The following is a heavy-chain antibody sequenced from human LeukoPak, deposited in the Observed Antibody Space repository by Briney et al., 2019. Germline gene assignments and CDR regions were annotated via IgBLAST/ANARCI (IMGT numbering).Heavy chain of an antibody. CDR1: GFTFSSYY. J-gene: IGHJ5*02. CDR3: ARGRGGDYGWFDP. Sequence: GSLRLSCAASGFTFSSYYWSWIRQPPGKELEWIGYIYYSGSTNYNPSLKSRVTISVDTSKNQFSLKLSSVTAADTAVYYCARGRGGDYGWFDPWGQGTLVTVSS. V-gene: IGHV4-59*01. D-gene: IGHD4-17*01. CDR2: IYYSGST.